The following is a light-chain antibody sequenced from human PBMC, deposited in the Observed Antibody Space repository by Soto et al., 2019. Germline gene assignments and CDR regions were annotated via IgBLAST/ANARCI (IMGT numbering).Light chain of an antibody. V-gene: IGKV3-20*01. Sequence: EIVLTQSPGTLSLSPGERATLSCSASQSVSSSYLAWYQHQPGQAPRPLIYGASSRALGIPDRFSGSGYETDFTLTRSRLEPEDFAVYYCQQYCSSPWTFGKGNNVEIK. J-gene: IGKJ1*01. CDR2: GAS. CDR3: QQYCSSPWT. CDR1: QSVSSSY.